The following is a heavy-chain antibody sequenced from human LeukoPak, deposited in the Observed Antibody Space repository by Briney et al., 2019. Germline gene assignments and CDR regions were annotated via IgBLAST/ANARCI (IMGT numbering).Heavy chain of an antibody. J-gene: IGHJ4*02. CDR1: GYTLTELS. D-gene: IGHD5-12*01. Sequence: ASEKVSCKVSGYTLTELSMHWVRQAPGKGLEWMGGFDPEDGETIYAQKFQGRVTMTEDTSTDTAYMELSSLRSEDTAVYYCATARISGYSGYAEYFDYWGQGTLVTVSS. V-gene: IGHV1-24*01. CDR3: ATARISGYSGYAEYFDY. CDR2: FDPEDGET.